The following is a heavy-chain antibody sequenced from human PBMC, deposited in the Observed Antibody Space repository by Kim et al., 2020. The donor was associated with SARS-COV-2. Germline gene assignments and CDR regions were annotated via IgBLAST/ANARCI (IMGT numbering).Heavy chain of an antibody. CDR2: LSGSGDSA. V-gene: IGHV3-23*01. CDR3: AKGAGYYYYYGMDV. Sequence: GGSLRLSCAASGFTFSSYAMSWVRQAPGKGLEWVSGLSGSGDSAYYADSVKGRFTISRDTSKNTLYLQMNSLRAEDTALYYCAKGAGYYYYYGMDVWGQGTTVTVSS. CDR1: GFTFSSYA. J-gene: IGHJ6*02.